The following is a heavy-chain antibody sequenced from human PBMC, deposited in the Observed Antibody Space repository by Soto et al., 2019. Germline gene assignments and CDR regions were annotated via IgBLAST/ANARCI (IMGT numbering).Heavy chain of an antibody. D-gene: IGHD6-13*01. CDR3: AKDSSSWPYYFDY. V-gene: IGHV3-9*01. Sequence: GGSLRLSCAASGFTFDDYAMHWVRQAPGKGLEWVSGISWNSGSIGYADSVKGRFTISRDNAKNSLYLQMNSLRAEDTALYYCAKDSSSWPYYFDYWGQGTLVTVS. CDR1: GFTFDDYA. J-gene: IGHJ4*02. CDR2: ISWNSGSI.